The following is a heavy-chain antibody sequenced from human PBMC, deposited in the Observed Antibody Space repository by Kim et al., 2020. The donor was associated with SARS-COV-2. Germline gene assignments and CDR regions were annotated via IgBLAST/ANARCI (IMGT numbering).Heavy chain of an antibody. V-gene: IGHV3-7*03. J-gene: IGHJ4*02. CDR3: ARNTAFEY. Sequence: GKEKSMVESVKRRVTSSRYNARNSVYLQMSSLRAEDTAVYYCARNTAFEYWGQGTLVTVSS. D-gene: IGHD4-17*01. CDR2: GKEK.